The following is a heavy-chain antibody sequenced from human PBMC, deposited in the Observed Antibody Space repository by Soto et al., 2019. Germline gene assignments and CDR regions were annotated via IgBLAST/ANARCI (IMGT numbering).Heavy chain of an antibody. CDR2: IYARGST. CDR1: GGSMRSYY. Sequence: QVQLQESGPGLVKPSETLSLTCTVSGGSMRSYYWNWIRQPAGEGLEWIGRIYARGSTKYNPSLESRVTMFVDVSQNQFSLRLTSVTAADTXXXXXXXIGEEIYYGMDVWGQGTTVTVSS. D-gene: IGHD3-3*01. CDR3: XXIGEEIYYGMDV. J-gene: IGHJ6*02. V-gene: IGHV4-4*07.